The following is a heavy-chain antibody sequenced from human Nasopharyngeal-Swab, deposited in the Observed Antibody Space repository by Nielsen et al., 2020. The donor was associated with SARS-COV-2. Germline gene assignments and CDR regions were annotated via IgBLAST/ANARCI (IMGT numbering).Heavy chain of an antibody. D-gene: IGHD2-15*01. J-gene: IGHJ4*02. Sequence: GESLKTSCAASGFTFSDSAIHWVRPASGKGLEWVRRVRSKGNNYATAYSASVKGRFIIFRDDPTNTAYLQMNSLKTEDTAMYYCTRCGGGCYSGRDYWGQGTLVTVSS. CDR2: VRSKGNNYAT. V-gene: IGHV3-73*01. CDR3: TRCGGGCYSGRDY. CDR1: GFTFSDSA.